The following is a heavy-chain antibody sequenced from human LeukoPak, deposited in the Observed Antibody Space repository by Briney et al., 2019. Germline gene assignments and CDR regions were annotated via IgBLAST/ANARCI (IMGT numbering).Heavy chain of an antibody. CDR3: ARVVVVPAAIPPRGNWFDP. CDR1: GYTFTGYY. J-gene: IGHJ5*02. D-gene: IGHD2-2*01. CDR2: INPNSGGT. V-gene: IGHV1-2*02. Sequence: ASVKVSCKASGYTFTGYYMHWVRQAPGQGLEWMGWINPNSGGTNYAQKFQGRVTMTRDTSISTAYMELSRLRPDDTAVYYCARVVVVPAAIPPRGNWFDPWGQGTLVTVSS.